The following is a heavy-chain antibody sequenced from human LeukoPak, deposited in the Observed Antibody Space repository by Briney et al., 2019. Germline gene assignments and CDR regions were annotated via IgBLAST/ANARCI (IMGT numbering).Heavy chain of an antibody. CDR1: GGSITSDY. CDR2: FSYSGST. V-gene: IGHV4-59*12. J-gene: IGHJ4*02. Sequence: PSETLSLTCTLSGGSITSDYWSWIRQSPGKGLEWIGYFSYSGSTHYSPSLTSRVAISVDRSKNQFSLKLSSVTAADTAVYYCARGGNEYSSSWYELNYFDYWGQGTLVTVSS. D-gene: IGHD6-13*01. CDR3: ARGGNEYSSSWYELNYFDY.